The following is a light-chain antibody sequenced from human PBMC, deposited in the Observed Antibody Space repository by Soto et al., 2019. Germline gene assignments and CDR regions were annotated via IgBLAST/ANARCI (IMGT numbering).Light chain of an antibody. CDR3: AAWDDSLSGYV. CDR2: RNN. Sequence: QSVLTQPPSASGTPGQRVTISCSGSSSNIGSNYVYWYQQLPGTAPKLLIYRNNQRPSGVPDRFSGSKSGTSASLAISGLRAEYEADYYWAAWDDSLSGYVFGTGTKLTVL. CDR1: SSNIGSNY. V-gene: IGLV1-47*01. J-gene: IGLJ1*01.